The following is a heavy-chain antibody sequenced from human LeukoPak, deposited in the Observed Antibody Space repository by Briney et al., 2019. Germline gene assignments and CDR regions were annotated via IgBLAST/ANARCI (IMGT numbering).Heavy chain of an antibody. Sequence: SVKVSCKASGGTFSSYAISWVRQAPGQGLEWMGGIIPIFGTANYAQKFQGRVTITTDESTSTAYMELSSLRSEDTAVYYCAREGNYYDSSGYQSAHWFDPWGQGTLVTVSS. V-gene: IGHV1-69*05. CDR2: IIPIFGTA. D-gene: IGHD3-22*01. CDR1: GGTFSSYA. CDR3: AREGNYYDSSGYQSAHWFDP. J-gene: IGHJ5*02.